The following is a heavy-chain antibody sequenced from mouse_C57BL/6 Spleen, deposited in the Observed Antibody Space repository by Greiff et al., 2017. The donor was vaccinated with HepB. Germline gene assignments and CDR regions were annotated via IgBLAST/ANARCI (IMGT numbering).Heavy chain of an antibody. CDR2: ISSGGSYT. CDR3: ARQMGNAYAMDY. V-gene: IGHV5-6*01. J-gene: IGHJ4*01. Sequence: EVKLMESGGDLVKPGGSLKLSCAASGFTFSSYGMSWVRQTPDKRLEWVATISSGGSYTYYPDSVKGRFTISRDNAKNTLYLQMSSLKSEDTAMYYCARQMGNAYAMDYWGQGTSVTVSS. CDR1: GFTFSSYG. D-gene: IGHD2-1*01.